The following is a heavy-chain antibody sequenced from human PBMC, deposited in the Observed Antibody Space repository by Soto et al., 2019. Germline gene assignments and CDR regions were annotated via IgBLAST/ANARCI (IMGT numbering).Heavy chain of an antibody. V-gene: IGHV4-59*01. J-gene: IGHJ4*02. Sequence: QVQLQESGPGLVKPSETLSLTCTVSGGSISSYYWSWIRQPPGKGLEWIGYIYYSGSTNYNPSLKSRVTISVDTSKNQFSLKLSSVTAADTAVYYCARGYSSSWYKGVEFDYFDYWGQGTLVTVSS. CDR1: GGSISSYY. CDR3: ARGYSSSWYKGVEFDYFDY. D-gene: IGHD6-13*01. CDR2: IYYSGST.